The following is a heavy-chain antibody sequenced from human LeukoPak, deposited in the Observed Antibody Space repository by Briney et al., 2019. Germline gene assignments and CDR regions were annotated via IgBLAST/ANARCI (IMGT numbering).Heavy chain of an antibody. J-gene: IGHJ4*02. V-gene: IGHV3-15*01. CDR1: GFIFRNAY. Sequence: GGSLRLSCGASGFIFRNAYMTWVRQAPGKGLEWVGRIKSNPDGGTADYGAAVKGRFTISRDDSRNILYLQLRKVRAEDTAVYYCTTLSYDVHYWGQGTLVTVSS. D-gene: IGHD3-3*01. CDR2: IKSNPDGGTA. CDR3: TTLSYDVHY.